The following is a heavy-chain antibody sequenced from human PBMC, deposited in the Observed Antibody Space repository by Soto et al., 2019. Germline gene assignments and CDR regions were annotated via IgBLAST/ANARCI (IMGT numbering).Heavy chain of an antibody. CDR1: GGSFSGYY. V-gene: IGHV4-34*01. CDR2: INHSGST. Sequence: SETLSLTCAVYGGSFSGYYWSWIRQPPGKGLEWIGEINHSGSTNYNPSLKSRVTISVDTSKNQFSLKLSSVTAADTAVYYCARGVASYFDYWGQGTLVTVSS. J-gene: IGHJ4*02. CDR3: ARGVASYFDY.